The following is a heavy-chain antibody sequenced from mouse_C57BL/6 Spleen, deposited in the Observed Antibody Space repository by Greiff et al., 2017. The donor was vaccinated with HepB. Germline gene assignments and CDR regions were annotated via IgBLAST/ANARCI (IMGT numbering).Heavy chain of an antibody. CDR2: IRLKSDNYAT. Sequence: EVQGVESGGGLVQPGGSMKLSCVASGFTFSNYWMNWVRQSPEKGLEWVAQIRLKSDNYATHYAESVKGRFTISRDDSKSSVYLQMNNLRAEDTGIYYCYYDYVPLWGQGTLVTVSA. V-gene: IGHV6-3*01. D-gene: IGHD2-4*01. J-gene: IGHJ3*01. CDR3: YYDYVPL. CDR1: GFTFSNYW.